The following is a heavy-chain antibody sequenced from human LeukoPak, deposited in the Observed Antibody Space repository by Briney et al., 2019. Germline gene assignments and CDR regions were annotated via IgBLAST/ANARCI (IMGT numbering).Heavy chain of an antibody. CDR3: ARGDFDWPDYYYYYMDV. Sequence: GASVKVSCKASGYTFTVYYMHWVRQAPGQGLEWMGWFNPNSGGTNYAQKFQGRVTMTRDTSISTAYMELSRLRSDDTAVYYCARGDFDWPDYYYYYMDVWGKGTTVTVSS. CDR1: GYTFTVYY. CDR2: FNPNSGGT. V-gene: IGHV1-2*02. J-gene: IGHJ6*03. D-gene: IGHD3-9*01.